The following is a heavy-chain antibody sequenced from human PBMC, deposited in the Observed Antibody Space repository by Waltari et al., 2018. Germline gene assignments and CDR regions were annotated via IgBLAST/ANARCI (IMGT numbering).Heavy chain of an antibody. D-gene: IGHD4-17*01. Sequence: QLQLQESGPGLVKPSETLSLTCTVSGGSISSSSYYWGWIRQPPGKGLEWIGSIYDSGSTYYNPSHKSRVTISVDTSKNQFSLKLSSVTAADTAVYYCAKHDYGDYNFAYWGQGTLVTVSS. CDR1: GGSISSSSYY. CDR2: IYDSGST. CDR3: AKHDYGDYNFAY. V-gene: IGHV4-39*01. J-gene: IGHJ4*02.